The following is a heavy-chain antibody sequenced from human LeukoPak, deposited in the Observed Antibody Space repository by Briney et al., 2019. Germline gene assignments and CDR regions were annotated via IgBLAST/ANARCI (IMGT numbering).Heavy chain of an antibody. Sequence: SETLSLTCTVSGGSISSGSYYWSWIRQPAGKGLEWIGRIYTSGSTNYNPSLKSRVTISVDTSKNQFSLKLSSVTAADTAVYYCARAFIHYDFWSGSHWFDPWGQGTLVTVSS. D-gene: IGHD3-3*01. CDR1: GGSISSGSYY. CDR2: IYTSGST. CDR3: ARAFIHYDFWSGSHWFDP. J-gene: IGHJ5*02. V-gene: IGHV4-61*02.